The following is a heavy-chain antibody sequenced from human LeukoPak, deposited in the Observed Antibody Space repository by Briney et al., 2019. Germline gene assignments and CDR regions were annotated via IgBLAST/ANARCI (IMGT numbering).Heavy chain of an antibody. CDR3: ARGSGSYSGAADY. CDR1: GSSFTGYY. J-gene: IGHJ4*02. CDR2: RNHRGSS. V-gene: IGHV4-34*01. Sequence: PLETLSLTCSVHGSSFTGYYWSWIRQPPGKGLEWIGERNHRGSSYFNPSFESRVTISLDMSRKQFSLNLTSVTAADTAFCYCARGSGSYSGAADYWGQGTLVTVSS. D-gene: IGHD6-19*01.